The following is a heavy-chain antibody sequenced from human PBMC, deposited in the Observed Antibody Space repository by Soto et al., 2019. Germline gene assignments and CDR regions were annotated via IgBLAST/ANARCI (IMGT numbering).Heavy chain of an antibody. CDR3: ARLGADWSGPTAGAFDI. CDR2: IYPADSDT. J-gene: IGHJ3*02. D-gene: IGHD3-3*01. CDR1: GYSFTSYW. V-gene: IGHV5-51*01. Sequence: PGESLKISCKASGYSFTSYWIGWVRQMPGKGLEWMGIIYPADSDTRYSPSFQGQVTMSADKSISTAYLQWSSLKASDTAMYYCARLGADWSGPTAGAFDIWGQGTMVTVSS.